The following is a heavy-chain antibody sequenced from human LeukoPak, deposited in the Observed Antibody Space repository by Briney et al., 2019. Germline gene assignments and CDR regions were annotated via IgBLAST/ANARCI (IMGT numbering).Heavy chain of an antibody. V-gene: IGHV3-7*01. Sequence: GGSLRLSCAASGFTFSSYGMQWVRRAPGKGLEWVANINQDESEKYYVDSVKGRFTISRDNAKNSLYLQMNSLRAEDTAVYYCARDRTFDIWGQGTMVTVSS. CDR3: ARDRTFDI. CDR1: GFTFSSYG. J-gene: IGHJ3*02. CDR2: INQDESEK.